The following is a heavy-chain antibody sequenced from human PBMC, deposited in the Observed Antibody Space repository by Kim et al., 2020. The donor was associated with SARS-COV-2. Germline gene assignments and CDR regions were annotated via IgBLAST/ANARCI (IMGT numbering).Heavy chain of an antibody. V-gene: IGHV3-23*01. J-gene: IGHJ6*02. CDR1: GFTFSSYA. D-gene: IGHD2-15*01. Sequence: GGSLRLSCAASGFTFSSYAMSWVRQAPGKGLEWVSAISGSGGSTYYADSVKGRFTISRDNSKNTLYLQMNSLRAEDTAVYYCAKWGGSREERYCSGGSCFNYYYYGMDVWGQGTTVTVSS. CDR2: ISGSGGST. CDR3: AKWGGSREERYCSGGSCFNYYYYGMDV.